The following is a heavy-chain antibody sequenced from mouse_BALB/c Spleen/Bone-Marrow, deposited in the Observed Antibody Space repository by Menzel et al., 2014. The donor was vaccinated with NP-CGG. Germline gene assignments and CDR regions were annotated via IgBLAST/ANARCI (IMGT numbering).Heavy chain of an antibody. CDR1: GYTFTSYW. CDR2: IDPSDSYT. D-gene: IGHD1-1*02. Sequence: QVQLQQSGAELVKPGASVKLSCKASGYTFTSYWMHWVKQRPGQGLEWIGEIDPSDSYTNYNQKFKGKATLTVDKSSSTAYMQLSSLTSEDSAVYYCARGYAWWTDYWGQGTTLTVSS. J-gene: IGHJ2*01. CDR3: ARGYAWWTDY. V-gene: IGHV1-69*02.